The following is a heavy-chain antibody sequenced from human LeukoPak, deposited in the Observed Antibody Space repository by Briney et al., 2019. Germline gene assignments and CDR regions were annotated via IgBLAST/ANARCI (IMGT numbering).Heavy chain of an antibody. V-gene: IGHV4-59*01. CDR1: GGSISTYY. J-gene: IGHJ4*02. D-gene: IGHD3-3*01. CDR2: IYFTGWT. CDR3: ARGGYDSDFDY. Sequence: SETLSLTCTVSGGSISTYYWSWIRLPPGKGLEWIAYIYFTGWTQYNPSLKNRVTISVDTSKNQFSLRLSSVTPADTAVYYCARGGYDSDFDYWGQGTLVTVSS.